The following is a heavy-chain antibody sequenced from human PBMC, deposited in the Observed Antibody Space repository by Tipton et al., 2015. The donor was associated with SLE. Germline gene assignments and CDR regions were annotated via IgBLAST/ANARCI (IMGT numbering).Heavy chain of an antibody. Sequence: TLSLTCAVSGGSISSGGYSWSWIRQPPGKGLEWIGYIYHSGSTYYNPSLKSRVTISVDRSKNQFSLKLSSVTAADTAVYYCARGQIVVVVPDIWGQGTMVTVSS. CDR3: ARGQIVVVVPDI. CDR2: IYHSGST. D-gene: IGHD2-15*01. J-gene: IGHJ3*02. CDR1: GGSISSGGYS. V-gene: IGHV4-30-2*01.